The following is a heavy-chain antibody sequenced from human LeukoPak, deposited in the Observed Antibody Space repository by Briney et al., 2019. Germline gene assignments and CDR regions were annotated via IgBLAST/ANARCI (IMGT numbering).Heavy chain of an antibody. CDR1: GFTFSSYS. D-gene: IGHD1-26*01. V-gene: IGHV3-48*01. J-gene: IGHJ4*02. Sequence: GGSLRLSCAASGFTFSSYSMNWVRQAPGKGLEWVSYISSSSSTIYYADSVKGRFTISRDNSKNTLYLQMNSLRAEDTAVYFCAKTMGAIDHDYWGQGTLVTVSS. CDR3: AKTMGAIDHDY. CDR2: ISSSSSTI.